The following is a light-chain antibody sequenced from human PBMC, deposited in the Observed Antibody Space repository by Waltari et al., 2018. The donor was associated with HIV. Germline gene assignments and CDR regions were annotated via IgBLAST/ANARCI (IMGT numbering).Light chain of an antibody. V-gene: IGKV3-20*01. J-gene: IGKJ1*01. Sequence: IVLTQSPGTPSLSPGERATLSCRASQSLSSSYLAWYQQRPGQAPRLLIYGASSRATGIPDRFSGSGSGTDFTLTISRLEPEDFVVYFCHQYGSSTGTFGQGTKVEIK. CDR3: HQYGSSTGT. CDR1: QSLSSSY. CDR2: GAS.